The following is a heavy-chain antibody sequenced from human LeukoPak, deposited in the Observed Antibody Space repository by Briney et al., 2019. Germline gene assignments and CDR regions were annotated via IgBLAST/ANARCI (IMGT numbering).Heavy chain of an antibody. J-gene: IGHJ3*02. CDR3: ATVSRLLDAFDI. Sequence: ASVKVSCKVSGYTLTELSMHWVRQAPGKGLEWMGGFDPEDGETIYAQKFQGRVTMTEDTSTDTAYMELSSLRSEDTAVYYCATVSRLLDAFDIWGQGTMVTVSS. CDR2: FDPEDGET. CDR1: GYTLTELS. D-gene: IGHD1-26*01. V-gene: IGHV1-24*01.